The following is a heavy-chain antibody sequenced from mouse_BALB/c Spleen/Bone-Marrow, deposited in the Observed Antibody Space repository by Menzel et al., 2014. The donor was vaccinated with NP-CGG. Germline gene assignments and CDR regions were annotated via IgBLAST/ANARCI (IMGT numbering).Heavy chain of an antibody. J-gene: IGHJ3*01. D-gene: IGHD1-1*01. CDR3: ARHYYGSSHFAY. Sequence: VQLQESGAELMKPGASVKISCKASGCTFSSYWIEWVKQRPGHGLEWIGEILPGSGSTNYNEKFKGKATFTVDTSSNTAYMQLSSLTSEDSAVYYCARHYYGSSHFAYWGQGTLVTVSA. V-gene: IGHV1-9*01. CDR1: GCTFSSYW. CDR2: ILPGSGST.